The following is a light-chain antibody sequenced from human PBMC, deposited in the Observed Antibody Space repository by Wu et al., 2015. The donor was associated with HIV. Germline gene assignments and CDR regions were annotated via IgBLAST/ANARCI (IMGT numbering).Light chain of an antibody. V-gene: IGKV3-11*01. CDR3: QQRRNWPRS. CDR2: VVS. CDR1: QSVDSDY. Sequence: VLTQSPGTLSLSPGERATLSCRASQSVDSDYLAWYQQKPGQAPRLLMYVVSNRATGIPARFSGSGSGTDFTLTISSLEPEDFAVYYCQQRRNWPRSFGQGTKLEIK. J-gene: IGKJ2*03.